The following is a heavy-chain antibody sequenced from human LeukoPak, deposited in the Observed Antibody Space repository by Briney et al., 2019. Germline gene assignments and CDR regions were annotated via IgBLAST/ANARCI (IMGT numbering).Heavy chain of an antibody. CDR1: GYSISSGYY. Sequence: SETLSLTCTVSGYSISSGYYWGWIRQPPGKGLEWIGSIYHSGSTYYNPSLKSRVTISVDTSKYQFSLKLSSVTAADTAVYYCARVGGYSYGLYYLDYWGQGTLVTVSS. J-gene: IGHJ4*02. CDR2: IYHSGST. CDR3: ARVGGYSYGLYYLDY. D-gene: IGHD5-18*01. V-gene: IGHV4-38-2*02.